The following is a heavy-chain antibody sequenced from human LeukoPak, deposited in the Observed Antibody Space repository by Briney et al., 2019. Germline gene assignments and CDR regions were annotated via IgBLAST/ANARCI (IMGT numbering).Heavy chain of an antibody. V-gene: IGHV3-21*01. Sequence: GGSLRLSCAASGFTFSSYSMNWVRQAPGKGLEWVSSISSSSSYIYYADPVKGRFTISRDNAKNSLYLQMNSLRAEDTAVYYCARGESSGWSWATTRPNWGQGTLVTVSS. CDR1: GFTFSSYS. J-gene: IGHJ4*02. CDR2: ISSSSSYI. D-gene: IGHD6-19*01. CDR3: ARGESSGWSWATTRPN.